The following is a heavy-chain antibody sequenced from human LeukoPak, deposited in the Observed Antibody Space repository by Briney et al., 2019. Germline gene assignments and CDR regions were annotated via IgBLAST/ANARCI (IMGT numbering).Heavy chain of an antibody. V-gene: IGHV1-2*06. Sequence: ASVKVSCKASGYTFTGDYMHWVRQAPGQGLEWMGRINPDSGGRKYAQKFQGRVTMTRDTSISTAYMELSRLRFDDTAMYYCARDLTYSSGWYWFDPWGQGSLVTVSS. J-gene: IGHJ5*02. CDR2: INPDSGGR. CDR3: ARDLTYSSGWYWFDP. CDR1: GYTFTGDY. D-gene: IGHD6-19*01.